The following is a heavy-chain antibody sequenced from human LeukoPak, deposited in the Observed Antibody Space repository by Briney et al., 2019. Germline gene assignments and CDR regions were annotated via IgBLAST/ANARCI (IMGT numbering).Heavy chain of an antibody. CDR3: ATEKIGWLDP. CDR2: ISTYNGNT. V-gene: IGHV1-18*01. J-gene: IGHJ5*02. Sequence: ASVKVSCKASGHTFSIYGITWVRQAPGQGLEWMGWISTYNGNTDYAEQFRGRISMSADTPTNTAYMELRSLRPDDTAIYYCATEKIGWLDPWGQETLVTVSS. D-gene: IGHD5-12*01. CDR1: GHTFSIYG.